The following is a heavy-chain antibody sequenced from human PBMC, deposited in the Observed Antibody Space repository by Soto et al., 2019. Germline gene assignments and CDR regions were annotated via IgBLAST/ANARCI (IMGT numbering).Heavy chain of an antibody. CDR2: IIPIFGTT. CDR1: GGTFSNYA. D-gene: IGHD5-12*01. V-gene: IGHV1-69*15. Sequence: QVHLVQSGVEVKKPGSSVNVSCKASGGTFSNYAITWVRQAPGQGLEWVGRIIPIFGTTNVAQKFQRRVTITADESTTTAYMELSGLRSDDTAVYYCAKDGGADGYFGNWLDPWGQGTLVTVSS. CDR3: AKDGGADGYFGNWLDP. J-gene: IGHJ5*02.